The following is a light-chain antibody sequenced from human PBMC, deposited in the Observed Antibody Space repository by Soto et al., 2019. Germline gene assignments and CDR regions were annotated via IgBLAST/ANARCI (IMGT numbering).Light chain of an antibody. J-gene: IGLJ1*01. CDR3: SSYAGTNNRYV. Sequence: QSALTQPPSASGSHGQSVTISCTGTGSDIGGYNFVSWYQQHPGKVPKLIIYEVNKRPSGVPDRFSGSKSGNTASLTVSGLQADYEADYYCSSYAGTNNRYVFGTGTKLTVL. CDR2: EVN. CDR1: GSDIGGYNF. V-gene: IGLV2-8*01.